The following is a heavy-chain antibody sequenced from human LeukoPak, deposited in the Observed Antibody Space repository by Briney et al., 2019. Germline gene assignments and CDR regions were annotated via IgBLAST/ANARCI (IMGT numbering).Heavy chain of an antibody. D-gene: IGHD3-10*01. CDR1: GGSIRSGSSC. CDR3: ARTQINMIRGVIITGYMDV. CDR2: IFTSVTT. Sequence: SETLSLTCTVSGGSIRSGSSCWTWIRQPAGKGLEWIGHIFTSVTTNYNPSLKSRVTISVDTSKNQFSLNLTPVTAADTAVYFCARTQINMIRGVIITGYMDVWGKGTTVTISS. V-gene: IGHV4-61*09. J-gene: IGHJ6*03.